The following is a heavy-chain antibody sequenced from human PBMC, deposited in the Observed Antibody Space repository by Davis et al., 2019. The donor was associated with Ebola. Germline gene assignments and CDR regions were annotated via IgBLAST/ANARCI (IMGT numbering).Heavy chain of an antibody. J-gene: IGHJ6*02. V-gene: IGHV4-59*01. CDR2: IVYRGST. Sequence: GSLRLSCTASGCPMSSYYWSWIRQLPGKGLDWPGAIVYRGSTNSNPSLKSRVTISVDTSKNQFSLKLSSVTAADTAVYYRVRARDSSRWKGYYNYGMDVWGQGTTVTVSS. CDR3: VRARDSSRWKGYYNYGMDV. D-gene: IGHD6-13*01. CDR1: GCPMSSYY.